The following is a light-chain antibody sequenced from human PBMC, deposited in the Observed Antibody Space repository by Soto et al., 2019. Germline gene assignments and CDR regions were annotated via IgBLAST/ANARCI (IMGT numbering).Light chain of an antibody. CDR1: QSVSSSY. CDR3: QQYDTSQT. CDR2: GAS. J-gene: IGKJ1*01. Sequence: EIVLTQSPGTLSLSLGERATLSCRASQSVSSSYLAWYQQKPGQAPRLLIYGASSRATGIPDRFSGSGSGTDFTLTISRLEPEDFAVYYCQQYDTSQTFGQGTKVDIK. V-gene: IGKV3-20*01.